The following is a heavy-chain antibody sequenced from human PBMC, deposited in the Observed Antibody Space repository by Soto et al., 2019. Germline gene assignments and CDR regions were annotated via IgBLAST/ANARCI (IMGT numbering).Heavy chain of an antibody. V-gene: IGHV1-69*01. J-gene: IGHJ6*02. CDR2: IIPIFGTA. CDR3: ASAVGYLRADPYYYYGMDV. Sequence: QVQLVQSGAEVKKPGSSVKVSCKASGGTFSSYAISWVRQAPGQGLEWMGGIIPIFGTANYAQKFQGRVTITADESTSTAYMELSSLRSEDTAVYYCASAVGYLRADPYYYYGMDVWGQGTTVTVSS. D-gene: IGHD4-17*01. CDR1: GGTFSSYA.